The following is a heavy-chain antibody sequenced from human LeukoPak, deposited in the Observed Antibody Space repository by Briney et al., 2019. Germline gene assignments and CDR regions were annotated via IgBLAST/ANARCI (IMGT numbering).Heavy chain of an antibody. CDR1: GFTVSSTY. J-gene: IGHJ4*02. Sequence: GGSLRLSCAASGFTVSSTYMTWVRQAPGKGLEWVPVMYAGGSTYYADSVKGRFTISRDNSKNTLYLQMNSLRAEDTAVYYCARGGGTRYCSGGSCYELDYWGQGTLVTVSA. D-gene: IGHD2-15*01. CDR2: MYAGGST. V-gene: IGHV3-53*01. CDR3: ARGGGTRYCSGGSCYELDY.